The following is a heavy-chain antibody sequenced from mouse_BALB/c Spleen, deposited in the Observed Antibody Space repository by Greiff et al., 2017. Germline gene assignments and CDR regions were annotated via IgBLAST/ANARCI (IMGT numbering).Heavy chain of an antibody. V-gene: IGHV2-9*02. CDR3: ARDREDYYGSSFAY. D-gene: IGHD1-1*01. Sequence: VQLKESGPGLVAPSQSLSITCTVSGFSLTSYGVHWVRQPPGKGLEWLGVIWAGGSTNYNSALMSRLSISKDNSKSQVFLKMNSLQTDDTAMYYCARDREDYYGSSFAYWGQGTLVTVSA. CDR2: IWAGGST. CDR1: GFSLTSYG. J-gene: IGHJ3*01.